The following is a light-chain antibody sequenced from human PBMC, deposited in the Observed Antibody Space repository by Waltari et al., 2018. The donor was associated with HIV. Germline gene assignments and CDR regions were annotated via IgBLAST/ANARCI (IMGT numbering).Light chain of an antibody. V-gene: IGKV3-15*01. J-gene: IGKJ2*01. CDR3: QQYNHWPPYT. CDR1: QSINSH. Sequence: EVVMTQSPATLSVSLGARATLSCRASQSINSHLAWYQHKPGQAPRLLFYGASTRATGAPARFSGSGSGTDFTLTISGLQSEDFAVYYCQQYNHWPPYTFGQGTKLEIK. CDR2: GAS.